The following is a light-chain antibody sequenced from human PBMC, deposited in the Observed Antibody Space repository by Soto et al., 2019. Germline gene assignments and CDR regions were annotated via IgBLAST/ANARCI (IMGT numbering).Light chain of an antibody. Sequence: QSALTQPASVSGSPGQSITISCTGTSIDVGGYNYVSWYQQHPGKAPKLMIYEVSNRPSGVSNRFSDSKSGNTASLTISGLQAEDEADYYCQSYTSSSTLVVFGGGTKLTVL. V-gene: IGLV2-14*01. J-gene: IGLJ3*02. CDR1: SIDVGGYNY. CDR3: QSYTSSSTLVV. CDR2: EVS.